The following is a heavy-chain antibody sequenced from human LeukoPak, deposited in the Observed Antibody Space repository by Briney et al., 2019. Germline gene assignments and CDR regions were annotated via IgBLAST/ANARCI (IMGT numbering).Heavy chain of an antibody. CDR1: GGSISSYY. Sequence: SETLSLTCTVSGGSISSYYWSWIRQPPGKGLEWIGYIYYSGSTNYNPSLKSRVTISVDTSKNQFSLKLSSVTAAGTAVYYCARGMYPLLFDPWGQGTLVTVSS. CDR2: IYYSGST. CDR3: ARGMYPLLFDP. J-gene: IGHJ5*02. D-gene: IGHD2-2*01. V-gene: IGHV4-59*01.